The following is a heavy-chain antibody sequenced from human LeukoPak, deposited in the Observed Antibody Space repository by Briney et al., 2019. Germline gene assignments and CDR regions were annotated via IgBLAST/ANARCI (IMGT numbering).Heavy chain of an antibody. V-gene: IGHV4-61*08. Sequence: SETLSLTCTVSGASVGSAGYYWSWIRQPPGGGLEWIGYVYYIANTNYNPSLKSRVTMSVDPSRNQFSLKVKSVTAADTAMYYCARTQSQSGSYRYYFGYWGQGTLVTVSS. CDR2: VYYIANT. D-gene: IGHD1-26*01. CDR1: GASVGSAGYY. CDR3: ARTQSQSGSYRYYFGY. J-gene: IGHJ4*02.